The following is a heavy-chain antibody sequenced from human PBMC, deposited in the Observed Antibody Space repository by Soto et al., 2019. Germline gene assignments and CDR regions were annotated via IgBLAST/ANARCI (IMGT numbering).Heavy chain of an antibody. CDR2: ISGSGGST. CDR1: RFTFSSYA. D-gene: IGHD2-21*01. Sequence: PGGSLRLSCAASRFTFSSYAMSWVRQAPGKGLEWVSAISGSGGSTYYAGSVKGRFTISGDNSKNTLYLQMNSLRAEDTAVYYCAKGIGTYYYYGMDVWGQGTTVTVSS. CDR3: AKGIGTYYYYGMDV. J-gene: IGHJ6*02. V-gene: IGHV3-23*01.